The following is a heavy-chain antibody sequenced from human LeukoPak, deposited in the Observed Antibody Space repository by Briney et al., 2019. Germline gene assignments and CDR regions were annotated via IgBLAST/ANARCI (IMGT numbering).Heavy chain of an antibody. CDR3: ARSLRGYYDILTGYYHQLDNWFDP. V-gene: IGHV1-8*01. J-gene: IGHJ5*02. Sequence: ASVKVSCKASGYTFTSYDINWVRQATGQGLEWMGWMNPNSGNTGYAQKFQGRVTMTRNTSISTAYMELSSLRSEDTAVYYCARSLRGYYDILTGYYHQLDNWFDPWGQGTLVTVSS. CDR2: MNPNSGNT. D-gene: IGHD3-9*01. CDR1: GYTFTSYD.